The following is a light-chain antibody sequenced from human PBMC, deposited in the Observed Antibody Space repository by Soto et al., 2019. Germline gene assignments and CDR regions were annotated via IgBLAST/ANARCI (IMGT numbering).Light chain of an antibody. CDR2: AAS. V-gene: IGKV1-39*01. CDR3: QQSYTTPKT. CDR1: QRVSTY. Sequence: DIQMTQSPSSLSASVGGSVTITCQTSQRVSTYLNWYQQKPGKAPKLLISAASSLQSGVPSRFSGSGSGTDFALTISSLQPEDFATYYCQQSYTTPKTFGQGTKV. J-gene: IGKJ1*01.